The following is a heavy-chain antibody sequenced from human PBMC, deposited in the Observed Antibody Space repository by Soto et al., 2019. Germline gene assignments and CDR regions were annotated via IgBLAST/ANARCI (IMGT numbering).Heavy chain of an antibody. V-gene: IGHV4-34*01. CDR1: GGSFSGYY. Sequence: SETLSLTCAVYGGSFSGYYWSWIRQPPGKGLEWIWEINYSGSTNYNPSLKSRVTISVDTSKNQFSLKLSSVTAADTAVYYCARGPFDYYDSSGYYHPFDYWGQGTLVTVSS. J-gene: IGHJ4*02. CDR3: ARGPFDYYDSSGYYHPFDY. D-gene: IGHD3-22*01. CDR2: INYSGST.